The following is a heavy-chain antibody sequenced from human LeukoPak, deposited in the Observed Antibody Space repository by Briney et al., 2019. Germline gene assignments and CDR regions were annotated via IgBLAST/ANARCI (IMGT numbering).Heavy chain of an antibody. CDR3: ARDYKYAFDN. CDR2: IGIDSGNT. J-gene: IGHJ4*02. CDR1: GFTFSDYS. V-gene: IGHV3-48*01. D-gene: IGHD5-24*01. Sequence: GGSLRLSCAASGFTFSDYSMNWVRQAPGKGLEWISYIGIDSGNTNYADSVKGRFTISGDKAKNSLHLQMNSLRVEDTAVYYCARDYKYAFDNWGQGTLVTVSS.